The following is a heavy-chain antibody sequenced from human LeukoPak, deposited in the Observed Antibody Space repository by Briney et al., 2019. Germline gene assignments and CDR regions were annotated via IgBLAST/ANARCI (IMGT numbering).Heavy chain of an antibody. J-gene: IGHJ3*02. CDR1: GGTFSSYA. V-gene: IGHV1-69*13. Sequence: GASVKVSCTASGGTFSSYAISWVRQAPGQGLEWMGGIIPIFGTANYAQKFQGKVTITADESTSTAYMELSSLRSEDTAVYYCARDGQISHDAFDIWGQGTMVTVSS. CDR3: ARDGQISHDAFDI. D-gene: IGHD3-3*01. CDR2: IIPIFGTA.